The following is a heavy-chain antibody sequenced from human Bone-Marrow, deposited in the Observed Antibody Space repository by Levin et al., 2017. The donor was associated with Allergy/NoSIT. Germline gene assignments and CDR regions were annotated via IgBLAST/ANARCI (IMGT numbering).Heavy chain of an antibody. CDR1: NDSIDTNNW. J-gene: IGHJ5*02. CDR3: ARGGFCGSGSCYNWFDT. Sequence: PSQTLSLTCAVSNDSIDTNNWWTWVRQSPGKGLEWIGEIFRTGSTNYNPSVESRVTISLDKSTNQFSLNLISVTAADTAVYYCARGGFCGSGSCYNWFDTWGQGILVTVSS. CDR2: IFRTGST. D-gene: IGHD2-15*01. V-gene: IGHV4-4*02.